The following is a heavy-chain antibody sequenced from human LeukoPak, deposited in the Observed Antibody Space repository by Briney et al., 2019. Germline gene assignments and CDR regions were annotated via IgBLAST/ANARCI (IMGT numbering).Heavy chain of an antibody. CDR1: GYTFTTNW. CDR3: TMGWRGTYYDPASY. J-gene: IGHJ4*02. Sequence: GESLKISCKGSGYTFTTNWIGWVRQMPGKGLEWMAIIHPADSDTRYSPSFQGQVSISVDKSISTAYLQGSSLKASDTAMYYCTMGWRGTYYDPASYWSQGTLIIVSS. D-gene: IGHD1-26*01. V-gene: IGHV5-51*01. CDR2: IHPADSDT.